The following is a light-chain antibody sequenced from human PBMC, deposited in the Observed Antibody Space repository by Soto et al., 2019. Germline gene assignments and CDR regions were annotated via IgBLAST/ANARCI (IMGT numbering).Light chain of an antibody. CDR1: QTVGTNL. V-gene: IGKV3-20*01. CDR3: QHYSRTLPWT. Sequence: EIVLTQSPGTLSLSPGETATLSCRASQTVGTNLLAWYQQKPGQAPRLLMFGTSNMATDIPDRFGGSGSGTDFTLTISRREPEDVAVYYCQHYSRTLPWTFGQGTKVEIK. J-gene: IGKJ1*01. CDR2: GTS.